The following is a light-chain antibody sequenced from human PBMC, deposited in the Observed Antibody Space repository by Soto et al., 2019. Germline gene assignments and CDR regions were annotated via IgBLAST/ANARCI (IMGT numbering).Light chain of an antibody. CDR2: AAS. Sequence: EIVMTQSPDTLSVSPGERATLSCRASQGVSDRVVWYQQKSGQAPSLLIYAASTRAAGVPARFSGSGSGTELTITISSLQSEDGAVYYGQQYNNWPLTFGQGTKGDIK. CDR3: QQYNNWPLT. V-gene: IGKV3-15*01. CDR1: QGVSDR. J-gene: IGKJ1*01.